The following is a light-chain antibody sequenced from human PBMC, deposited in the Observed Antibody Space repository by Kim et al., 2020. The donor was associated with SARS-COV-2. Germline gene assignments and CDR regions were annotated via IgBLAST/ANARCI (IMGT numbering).Light chain of an antibody. CDR1: QSVSSW. V-gene: IGKV1-5*01. Sequence: DIQMTQSPSTLSASVGDRVTISCRASQSVSSWLAWYQQKAGKAPKLLIYDASSLESGVPSRFSGSGSETEFTLTIISLQPDDFATYYCKQYNSYPWTFGQGTKVDIK. CDR2: DAS. CDR3: KQYNSYPWT. J-gene: IGKJ1*01.